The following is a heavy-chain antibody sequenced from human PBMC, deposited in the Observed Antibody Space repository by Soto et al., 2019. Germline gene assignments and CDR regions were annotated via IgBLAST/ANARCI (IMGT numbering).Heavy chain of an antibody. J-gene: IGHJ4*02. CDR3: ARGGGPYVWFNEF. CDR1: GGLFSSFA. CDR2: IIPVFGTT. V-gene: IGHV1-69*01. Sequence: QGQLVQSGPEVKKPGSSVKVSCKDSGGLFSSFAISWVRQAPGQGLEWLGGIIPVFGTTNYAEKFQARVTLTADESTNTAYMELSSLTSGDTAMYYCARGGGPYVWFNEFWGQGTLVTVSS. D-gene: IGHD2-21*01.